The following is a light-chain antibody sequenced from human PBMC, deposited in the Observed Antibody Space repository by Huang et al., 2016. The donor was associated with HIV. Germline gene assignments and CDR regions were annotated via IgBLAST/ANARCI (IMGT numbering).Light chain of an antibody. Sequence: EIVMTQSPVTLFVSPGERATLSCRASQSISSNLAWYQQKPGQAPRVLIYGASTMASGVPARFSGAGSGTEFTLTISSLQSEDLAVYYCQQYDQWPPGYTFGQGTKL. V-gene: IGKV3-15*01. CDR1: QSISSN. CDR3: QQYDQWPPGYT. J-gene: IGKJ2*01. CDR2: GAS.